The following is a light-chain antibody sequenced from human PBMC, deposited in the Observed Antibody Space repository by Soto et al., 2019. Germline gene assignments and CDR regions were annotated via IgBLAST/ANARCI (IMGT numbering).Light chain of an antibody. Sequence: DIVLTQSPRTLSLSPVERATLSRIASQGVGSAYLAWNQQKPGQAPRLLLYSASSRATGIPDRFSRSGSGTDVTLKICSLQPDDCTTYYCQQYMSCPWTFGHGTKVDIK. J-gene: IGKJ1*01. V-gene: IGKV3-20*01. CDR2: SAS. CDR1: QGVGSAY. CDR3: QQYMSCPWT.